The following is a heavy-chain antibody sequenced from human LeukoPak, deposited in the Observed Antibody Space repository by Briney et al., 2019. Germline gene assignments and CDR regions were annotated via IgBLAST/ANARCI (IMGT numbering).Heavy chain of an antibody. Sequence: GGSLRLSCTASGFTFNSYAISWVRQAPGKGLEWVSAISGSGGSTYYADSVKGRFTISRDNSKNTLYLQMNSLRAEDTAVYYCAKDFFSFGYWGQGTLVTVSS. CDR2: ISGSGGST. D-gene: IGHD2/OR15-2a*01. CDR3: AKDFFSFGY. J-gene: IGHJ4*02. CDR1: GFTFNSYA. V-gene: IGHV3-23*01.